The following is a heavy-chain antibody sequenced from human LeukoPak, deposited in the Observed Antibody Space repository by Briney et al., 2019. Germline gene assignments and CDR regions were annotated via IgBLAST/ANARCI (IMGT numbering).Heavy chain of an antibody. CDR2: INHSGST. V-gene: IGHV4-34*01. CDR1: GGSFSGYY. Sequence: SETLCLTCAVYGGSFSGYYWSWIRQPPGKGLEWIGEINHSGSTNYNPSLKSRVTISVDTSKNQFSLKLSSVTAADTAVYYCARLAKYNWNYGVDYWGQGTLVTVSS. D-gene: IGHD1-7*01. J-gene: IGHJ4*02. CDR3: ARLAKYNWNYGVDY.